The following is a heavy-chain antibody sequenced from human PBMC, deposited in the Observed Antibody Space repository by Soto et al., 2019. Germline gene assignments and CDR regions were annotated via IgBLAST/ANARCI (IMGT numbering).Heavy chain of an antibody. V-gene: IGHV3-30*03. D-gene: IGHD1-7*01. Sequence: GWSLRLSCAASGFTFSSYGMHWVRHAPGKGLEWVAVISYDGSNKYYAVSVKGRFTISRDNSKNTLYLQMNSLRAEDTAVYYCARDPGELGSRFDPWGQGTLVTVSA. CDR3: ARDPGELGSRFDP. J-gene: IGHJ5*02. CDR2: ISYDGSNK. CDR1: GFTFSSYG.